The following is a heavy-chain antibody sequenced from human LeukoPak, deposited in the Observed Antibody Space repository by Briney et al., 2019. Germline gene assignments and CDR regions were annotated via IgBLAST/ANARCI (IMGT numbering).Heavy chain of an antibody. CDR3: ASLRYSGGWFISP. V-gene: IGHV4-39*01. D-gene: IGHD6-19*01. Sequence: SETLSLTCTVSGGSISSSSYYWGWIRQPPGKGLECIGSIYYSVSTYYNPSLKSRVTISVDTSKNQFSLKLSSVTAADTAVYYCASLRYSGGWFISPWGQGTLVTVSS. CDR2: IYYSVST. CDR1: GGSISSSSYY. J-gene: IGHJ5*02.